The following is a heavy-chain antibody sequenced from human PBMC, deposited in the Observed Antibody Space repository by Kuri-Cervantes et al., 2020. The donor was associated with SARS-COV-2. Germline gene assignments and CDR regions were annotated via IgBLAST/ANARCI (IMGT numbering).Heavy chain of an antibody. V-gene: IGHV3-30*03. CDR3: ARDGSQRVWSGYYTDY. J-gene: IGHJ4*02. CDR2: ISHDGTDK. D-gene: IGHD3-3*01. Sequence: GESLKISCAASGFTFSSYGMHWVRQAPGKGLEWVAVISHDGTDKDYADSLKGLFTISRDNSKNTLYLEMNSLRAEDTAVYYCARDGSQRVWSGYYTDYWGQGTLVTVSS. CDR1: GFTFSSYG.